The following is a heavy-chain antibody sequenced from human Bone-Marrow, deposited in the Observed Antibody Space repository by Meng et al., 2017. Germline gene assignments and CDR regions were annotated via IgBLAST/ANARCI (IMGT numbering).Heavy chain of an antibody. CDR3: ARGGYGDYRMSYYYYGMDV. J-gene: IGHJ6*02. Sequence: ASAKVSCKASGYTFTSYGISWVRQAPGQGLEWMGWISAYNGNTNYAQKLQGRVTMTTDTSTSTAYMELRSLRSDDTAVYYCARGGYGDYRMSYYYYGMDVWGQGTTVTVSS. D-gene: IGHD4-17*01. CDR2: ISAYNGNT. CDR1: GYTFTSYG. V-gene: IGHV1-18*01.